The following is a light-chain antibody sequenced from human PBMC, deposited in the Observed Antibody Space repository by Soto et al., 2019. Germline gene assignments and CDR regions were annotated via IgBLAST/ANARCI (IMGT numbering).Light chain of an antibody. V-gene: IGKV1-39*01. CDR2: AAS. Sequence: DIQMTQSPSSLSASVGDRVTITCRASQSISSSLNWYQQKPGKAPKLLIYAASSLQSGVPSRFSGSGSGTDFTLTISSLQPEDFATYYCQQSYSTPYSFGQGTKREIK. CDR3: QQSYSTPYS. CDR1: QSISSS. J-gene: IGKJ2*01.